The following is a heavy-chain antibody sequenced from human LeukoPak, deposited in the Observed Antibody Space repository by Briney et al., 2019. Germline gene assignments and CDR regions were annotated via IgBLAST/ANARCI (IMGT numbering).Heavy chain of an antibody. Sequence: GSLRLSCAASGFTFSSYWLSWVRQAPGKGLEWVANIRQDGSEKYYVDSVKGRFTISRDNAKNSLYLQMNSLRAEDTAVYYCARGLFWSGYCSDYWGQGTLVTVSS. D-gene: IGHD3-3*01. CDR2: IRQDGSEK. CDR3: ARGLFWSGYCSDY. J-gene: IGHJ4*02. V-gene: IGHV3-7*01. CDR1: GFTFSSYW.